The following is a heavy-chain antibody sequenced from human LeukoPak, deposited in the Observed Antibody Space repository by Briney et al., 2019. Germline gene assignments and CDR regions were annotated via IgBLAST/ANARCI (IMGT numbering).Heavy chain of an antibody. CDR2: IDPSDSYT. D-gene: IGHD3-16*01. Sequence: GESLKISCKGSGYSFSSYWISWVRQMPGKGLEWMGRIDPSDSYTKYSPSFQGHVTISDDKSISTAYLQWSSLKASDTAIYYCARHVPYYAHMDVWGQGTTVTVSS. V-gene: IGHV5-10-1*01. J-gene: IGHJ6*02. CDR1: GYSFSSYW. CDR3: ARHVPYYAHMDV.